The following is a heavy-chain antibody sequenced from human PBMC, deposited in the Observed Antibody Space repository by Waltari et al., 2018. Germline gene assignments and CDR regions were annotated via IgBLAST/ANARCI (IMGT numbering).Heavy chain of an antibody. V-gene: IGHV3-53*01. CDR1: GFSVNNNY. CDR3: ARDNTGDYYFAS. D-gene: IGHD4-17*01. J-gene: IGHJ4*02. CDR2: IYSGGTT. Sequence: EVQLVESGGGLIQPGGSLRLSCTASGFSVNNNYMSWVRQAPGKGLEWVSVIYSGGTTSYADSVKGRFTISRDSSRNTLYLQMNSLRAEDAAVYYCARDNTGDYYFASWGQGTLVTVSS.